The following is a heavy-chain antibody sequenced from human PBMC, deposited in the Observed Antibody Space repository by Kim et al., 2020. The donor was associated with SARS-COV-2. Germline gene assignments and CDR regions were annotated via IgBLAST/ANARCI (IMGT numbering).Heavy chain of an antibody. D-gene: IGHD3-10*01. Sequence: ADSGKGRYTISRDNSKSTLYLQMSSLRAEDTAVYYCAKTGGSGSLGAFDIWGQGTMVTVSS. V-gene: IGHV3-23*01. J-gene: IGHJ3*02. CDR3: AKTGGSGSLGAFDI.